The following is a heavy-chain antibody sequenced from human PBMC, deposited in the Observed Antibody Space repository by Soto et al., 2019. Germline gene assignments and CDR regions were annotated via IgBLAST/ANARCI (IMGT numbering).Heavy chain of an antibody. CDR2: IIPIFGTA. D-gene: IGHD4-17*01. V-gene: IGHV1-69*01. Sequence: QVQLVQSGAEVKKPGSSVKVSCKASGGTFSSYAISWVRQAPGQGLEWMGGIIPIFGTANYAQKFQGRVTITADESTSTAYMELSSLRSEDTAVYYCARVPPDYGVYYYYGMDVWGQGTTVTVSS. J-gene: IGHJ6*02. CDR3: ARVPPDYGVYYYYGMDV. CDR1: GGTFSSYA.